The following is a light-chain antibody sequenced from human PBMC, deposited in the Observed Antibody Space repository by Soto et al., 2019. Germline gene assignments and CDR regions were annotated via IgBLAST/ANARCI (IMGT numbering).Light chain of an antibody. CDR1: QTINRW. CDR2: DAS. Sequence: DIQMTQSPATLSASVGDRVTITCRASQTINRWLAWYQQKPGKAPQVLIYDASTLESGVPSRFSGSGSGTEFTLTINNLQPDDLATYYCQQYNSYSRTFGQGTKVDIK. J-gene: IGKJ1*01. V-gene: IGKV1-5*01. CDR3: QQYNSYSRT.